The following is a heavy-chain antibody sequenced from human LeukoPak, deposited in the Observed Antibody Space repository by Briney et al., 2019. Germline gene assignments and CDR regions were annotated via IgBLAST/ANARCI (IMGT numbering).Heavy chain of an antibody. CDR1: EFTFSGYA. CDR3: ARGRGADYGGNSGYFDY. J-gene: IGHJ4*02. Sequence: GGSLRLSCAASEFTFSGYAMSWVRQAPGKGPEWVSPVTGNGDRSYYTDSVKGRFTISRDNPKNTLYVQMNSLRAEDTAVYYCARGRGADYGGNSGYFDYWGQGTLVTVSS. V-gene: IGHV3-23*01. D-gene: IGHD4-23*01. CDR2: VTGNGDRS.